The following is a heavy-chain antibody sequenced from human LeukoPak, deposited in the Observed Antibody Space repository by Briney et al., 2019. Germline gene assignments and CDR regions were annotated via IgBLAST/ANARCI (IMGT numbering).Heavy chain of an antibody. D-gene: IGHD6-13*01. CDR1: GYSFTDYY. V-gene: IGHV1-2*02. J-gene: IGHJ5*02. Sequence: ASVKVSCKAPGYSFTDYYIHWVRQAPGQGLDWMGYIDPKSGGTNYAQKFQDRVTMTRDTSITTAYMELSSLRSDDTAVYYCARDRPRQQLVPWGQGTLVTVSS. CDR2: IDPKSGGT. CDR3: ARDRPRQQLVP.